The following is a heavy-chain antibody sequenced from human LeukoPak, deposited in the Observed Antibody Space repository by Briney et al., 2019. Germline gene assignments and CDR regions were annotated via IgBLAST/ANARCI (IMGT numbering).Heavy chain of an antibody. V-gene: IGHV3-30*18. CDR1: GFTFSSYG. CDR3: AKDLVYRYGYPDY. Sequence: PGGSLRLSCAASGFTFSSYGMHWVRQAPGKGLEWVAVISYDGSNKKYGDSVKGRFTTSRDNSKNTLHLQMNSLRAEDTAVYYCAKDLVYRYGYPDYWGQGTVVTVSS. CDR2: ISYDGSNK. D-gene: IGHD5-18*01. J-gene: IGHJ4*02.